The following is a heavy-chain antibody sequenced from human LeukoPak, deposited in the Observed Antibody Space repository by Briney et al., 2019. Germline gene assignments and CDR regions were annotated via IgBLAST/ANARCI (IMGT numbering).Heavy chain of an antibody. J-gene: IGHJ4*02. CDR3: ARFPTVVTPLDDY. CDR1: GFTFDDYA. D-gene: IGHD4-23*01. Sequence: GRSLRLSCAASGFTFDDYAMHWVRQAPGKGLEWVSGISWNSGSIGYADSVKGRFTISRDNAKNSLYLQMNSLRAEDTAVYYCARFPTVVTPLDDYWGQGTLVTVSS. CDR2: ISWNSGSI. V-gene: IGHV3-9*01.